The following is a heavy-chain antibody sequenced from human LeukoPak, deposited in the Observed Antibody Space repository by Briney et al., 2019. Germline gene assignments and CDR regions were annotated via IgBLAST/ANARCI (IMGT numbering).Heavy chain of an antibody. V-gene: IGHV4-59*08. D-gene: IGHD6-13*01. CDR3: ARRLKLSSSWAYFDY. J-gene: IGHJ4*02. Sequence: SETLSLTCTVSGGSINGYYWGWIRQPPGKGLERIRYVFSSGGTNYNASLRSRLTISVDTSKNQFSLKLTSVTAADTAVYYCARRLKLSSSWAYFDYWGQGTPVTVSS. CDR2: VFSSGGT. CDR1: GGSINGYY.